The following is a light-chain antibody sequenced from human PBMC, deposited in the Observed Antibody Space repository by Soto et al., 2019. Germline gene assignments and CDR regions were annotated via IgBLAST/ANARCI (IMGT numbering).Light chain of an antibody. CDR3: QQYGTSTT. J-gene: IGKJ5*01. CDR1: QSISGSY. CDR2: GAS. V-gene: IGKV3-20*01. Sequence: EIVLTQSPGTLSLSPGERATLSCGASQSISGSYLAWYQQKPCQAPRLLIYGASSRATDIPDRFSGSGSWAEVTLTISRLGPEDFAVYYCQQYGTSTTFGQGTRLEIK.